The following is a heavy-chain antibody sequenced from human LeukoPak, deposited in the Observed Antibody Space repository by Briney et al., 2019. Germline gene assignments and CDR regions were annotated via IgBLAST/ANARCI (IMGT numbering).Heavy chain of an antibody. CDR1: EFTFSSYA. D-gene: IGHD2-2*01. V-gene: IGHV3-23*01. CDR3: AKDRRACSSSSCYYRFDY. Sequence: GGSLRLSCAASEFTFSSYAMSWVRQAPGKGLEWVSAISDSGGSTYYADSVKGRFTISRDNSKNTVYLQMNSLRAEDTAVDYCAKDRRACSSSSCYYRFDYWGQGTLVTVSS. CDR2: ISDSGGST. J-gene: IGHJ4*02.